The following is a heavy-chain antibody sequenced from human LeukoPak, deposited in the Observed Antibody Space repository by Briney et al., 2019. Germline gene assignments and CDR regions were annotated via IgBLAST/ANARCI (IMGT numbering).Heavy chain of an antibody. J-gene: IGHJ4*02. CDR2: ISRDGGDT. CDR3: AKASAMIVVVSKHFDY. V-gene: IGHV3-23*01. CDR1: GFTFDDYA. Sequence: GGSLRLSCAASGFTFDDYAMHWVRQAPGKGLEWVSAISRDGGDTFYADSVKGRFTISRDNSKNTVYLQMNSLRAEDTAVYYCAKASAMIVVVSKHFDYWGQGTLVTVSS. D-gene: IGHD3-22*01.